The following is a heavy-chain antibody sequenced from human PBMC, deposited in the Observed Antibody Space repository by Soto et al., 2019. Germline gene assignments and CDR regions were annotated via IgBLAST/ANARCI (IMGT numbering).Heavy chain of an antibody. J-gene: IGHJ6*02. Sequence: SETLSLTCAVSGGSISSSNWWSWVRQPPGKGLEWIGEIYHSGSTNYNPSLKSRVTISVDKSKNQFSLKLSSVTAADTAVYYCARNDGPDMVEYCMDVWGQGTTVTVSS. CDR1: GGSISSSNW. CDR3: ARNDGPDMVEYCMDV. D-gene: IGHD2-15*01. CDR2: IYHSGST. V-gene: IGHV4-4*02.